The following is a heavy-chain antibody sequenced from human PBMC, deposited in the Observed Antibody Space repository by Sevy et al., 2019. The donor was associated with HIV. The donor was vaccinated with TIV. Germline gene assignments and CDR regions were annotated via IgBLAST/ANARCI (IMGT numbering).Heavy chain of an antibody. Sequence: GGSLRLSCAASGFTFNNYAMSWVRQAPGKGLEGKGLEWVSTISGGGGGTDYADSVRGRFTISRDNSKNTLYLQVNSLRVKDTAVYYCAKHYIHDIADGWYFDLWGRGTLVTVSS. D-gene: IGHD6-13*01. CDR1: GFTFNNYA. J-gene: IGHJ2*01. V-gene: IGHV3-23*01. CDR2: ISGGGGGT. CDR3: AKHYIHDIADGWYFDL.